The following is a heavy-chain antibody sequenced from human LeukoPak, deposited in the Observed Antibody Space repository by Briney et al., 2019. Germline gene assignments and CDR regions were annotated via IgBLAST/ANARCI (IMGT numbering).Heavy chain of an antibody. Sequence: PSETLSLTCTVSGYSISSGYYWGWIRQPPGKGLEWIGSIYHSGSTYYNPSLKSRVTISVDTSKNQFSLKLSSVTAADTAVYYCARGAILVRGAIGAPNWFDPWGQGTLVTVSS. CDR2: IYHSGST. CDR1: GYSISSGYY. J-gene: IGHJ5*02. D-gene: IGHD3-10*01. CDR3: ARGAILVRGAIGAPNWFDP. V-gene: IGHV4-38-2*02.